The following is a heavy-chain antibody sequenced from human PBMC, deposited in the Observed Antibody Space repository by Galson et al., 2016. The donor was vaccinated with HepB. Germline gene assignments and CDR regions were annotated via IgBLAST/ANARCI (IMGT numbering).Heavy chain of an antibody. CDR2: ISSSGDTI. D-gene: IGHD2-15*01. CDR3: ARILSYYYGMDV. Sequence: SLRLSCAASGFTFSDYYMSWVRQAPGKGLEWVSYISSSGDTIYYADSVKGRVTISKDNAKNSLYLQMNILRAEDTAVYYRARILSYYYGMDVGGQGTTVTVSS. J-gene: IGHJ6*02. V-gene: IGHV3-11*01. CDR1: GFTFSDYY.